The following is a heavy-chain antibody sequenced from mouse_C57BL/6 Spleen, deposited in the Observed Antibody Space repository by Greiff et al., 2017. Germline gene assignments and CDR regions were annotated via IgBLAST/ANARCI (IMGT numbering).Heavy chain of an antibody. J-gene: IGHJ3*01. CDR3: ARSSRYDYLAWFAY. D-gene: IGHD2-4*01. CDR1: GYTFTSYW. V-gene: IGHV1-53*01. Sequence: QVQLQQPGPELVKPGASVKLSCKASGYTFTSYWMHWVKQRPGQGLEWIGNINPSNGGTNYNEKFKSKATLTVDKSSSTAYRQLSSLTSEDSAVYYCARSSRYDYLAWFAYWGQGTLVTVSA. CDR2: INPSNGGT.